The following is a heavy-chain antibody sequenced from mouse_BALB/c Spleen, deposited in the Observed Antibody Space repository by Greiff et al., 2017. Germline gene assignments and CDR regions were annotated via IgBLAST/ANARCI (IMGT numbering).Heavy chain of an antibody. CDR2: INPSSGYT. CDR3: ARSGNPYAMDY. Sequence: VQLQQPGAELVRPGASVKLSCKASGYSFTSYTMHWVKQRPGQGLEWIGYINPSSGYTEYNQKFKDKTTLTADKSSSTAYMQLSSLTSEDSAVYYCARSGNPYAMDYWGQGTSVTVSS. V-gene: IGHV1-4*02. J-gene: IGHJ4*01. CDR1: GYSFTSYT. D-gene: IGHD2-1*01.